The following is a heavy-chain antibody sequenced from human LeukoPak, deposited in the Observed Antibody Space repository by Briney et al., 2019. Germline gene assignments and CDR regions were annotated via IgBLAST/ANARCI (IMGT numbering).Heavy chain of an antibody. CDR1: GYSISSGYY. V-gene: IGHV4-38-2*02. Sequence: SETLSLTCTVSGYSISSGYYWGWIRQPPGKGLEWIGSIYHSGSTYYNSSLKSRVTISVDTSKNQFSLKLSSVTAADTAVYYCARGGQYYFDYWGQGTLVTVSS. CDR2: IYHSGST. J-gene: IGHJ4*02. D-gene: IGHD3-16*01. CDR3: ARGGQYYFDY.